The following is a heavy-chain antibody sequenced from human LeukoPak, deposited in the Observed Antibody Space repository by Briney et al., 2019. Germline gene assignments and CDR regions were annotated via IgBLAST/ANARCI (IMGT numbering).Heavy chain of an antibody. CDR1: AFTLSHYW. CDR3: ARDRGYSSFDY. CDR2: IKEDGSEI. V-gene: IGHV3-7*01. Sequence: GGPLRLSCAASAFTLSHYWMSWVRQAPGEGVEWVAKIKEDGSEINYVDSVKGRFTISRDNAKNSLYLQMNSLTVDDTAVYYCARDRGYSSFDYWGQGTLVTVSS. J-gene: IGHJ4*02. D-gene: IGHD4-23*01.